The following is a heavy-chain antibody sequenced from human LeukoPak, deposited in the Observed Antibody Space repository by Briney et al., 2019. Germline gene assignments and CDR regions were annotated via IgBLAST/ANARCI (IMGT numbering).Heavy chain of an antibody. CDR1: GFTFSSYA. J-gene: IGHJ4*02. D-gene: IGHD3-22*01. Sequence: GGSLRLSCAASGFTFSSYAMSWVRQAPGKGLEWVSAISGSGGSTYYADSVKGRFTISRDNSKNTLYLQMNSVRTEDPAVYYCAKDCYDSSGRDYWGQGTLVTVSS. CDR3: AKDCYDSSGRDY. V-gene: IGHV3-23*01. CDR2: ISGSGGST.